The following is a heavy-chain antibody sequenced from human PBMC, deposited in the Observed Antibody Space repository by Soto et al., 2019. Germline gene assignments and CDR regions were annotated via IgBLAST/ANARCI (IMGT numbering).Heavy chain of an antibody. CDR1: VFSFSTRW. Sequence: EVQLVESGGTLVPPGGSLRLSCAVSVFSFSTRWMTWVRQAPGKGLEWVANIKQDGGEKNYLESVRGRFTISSDSAKKSLYLEMNSLRAEDTAVYYCAGGSGWTSDSWGQGTLVTVSS. V-gene: IGHV3-7*05. CDR2: IKQDGGEK. CDR3: AGGSGWTSDS. J-gene: IGHJ4*02. D-gene: IGHD6-19*01.